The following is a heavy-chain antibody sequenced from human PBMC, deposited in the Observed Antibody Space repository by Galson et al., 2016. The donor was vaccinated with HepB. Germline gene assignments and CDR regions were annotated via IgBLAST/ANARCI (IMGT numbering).Heavy chain of an antibody. Sequence: SETLSLTCTVSGGSISSSSYYWGWIRQPPGKGLEWIGSIYHSVSTYYNPSLKSRVIISVDTSKNQFSLKLYSLTAADTAVYYCARRSLSSSWSNNWFDPWGQGTLVTVSS. CDR3: ARRSLSSSWSNNWFDP. D-gene: IGHD6-13*01. J-gene: IGHJ5*02. V-gene: IGHV4-39*01. CDR1: GGSISSSSYY. CDR2: IYHSVST.